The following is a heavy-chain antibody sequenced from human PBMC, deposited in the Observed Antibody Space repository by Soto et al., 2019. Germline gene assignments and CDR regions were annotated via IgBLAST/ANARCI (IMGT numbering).Heavy chain of an antibody. CDR2: IYPGDSDT. V-gene: IGHV5-51*01. CDR3: ASSPRGYCSSTSCRELGNYYGMDV. D-gene: IGHD2-2*01. Sequence: PGESLKISCKGSGYSFTSYWIGWVRQMPGKGLEWMGIIYPGDSDTRYSPSFQGQVTISADKSISTAYLQWSSLKASDTAMYYCASSPRGYCSSTSCRELGNYYGMDVWGQGTTVTVCS. J-gene: IGHJ6*02. CDR1: GYSFTSYW.